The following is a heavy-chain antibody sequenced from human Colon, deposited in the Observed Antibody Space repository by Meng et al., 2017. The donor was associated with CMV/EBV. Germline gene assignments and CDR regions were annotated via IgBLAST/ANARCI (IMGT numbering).Heavy chain of an antibody. CDR2: ISAYNGNT. CDR3: ARDRITYYFDPSDYSSYFDF. D-gene: IGHD3-22*01. CDR1: GYRFTSYG. V-gene: IGHV1-18*01. Sequence: ASVKVSCKPSGYRFTSYGISWVRQAPGQGLEWMGWISAYNGNTYYEQNFQGRLILTTDTSTGTVSMELRSLTSDDTAVYYCARDRITYYFDPSDYSSYFDFWGQGTLVTVSS. J-gene: IGHJ4*02.